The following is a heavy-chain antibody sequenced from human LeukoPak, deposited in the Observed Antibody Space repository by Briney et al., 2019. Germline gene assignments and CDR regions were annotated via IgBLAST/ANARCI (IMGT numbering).Heavy chain of an antibody. J-gene: IGHJ5*02. V-gene: IGHV5-10-1*01. CDR1: GYIFTSYW. D-gene: IGHD2-2*01. CDR2: IDPGDSYT. CDR3: ARHRALGDTAVVPTPMFWFDP. Sequence: GESLQISCNGSGYIFTSYWITWVRQMPGKGLEWMGKIDPGDSYTTYSPSFQGHVTISADKSISTAYLEWSSLKASDTAMYYCARHRALGDTAVVPTPMFWFDPWGQGTLVTVSS.